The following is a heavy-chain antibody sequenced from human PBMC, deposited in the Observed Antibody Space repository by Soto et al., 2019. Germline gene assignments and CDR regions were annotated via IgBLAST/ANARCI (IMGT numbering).Heavy chain of an antibody. J-gene: IGHJ4*02. CDR3: ATVYNTSRSFDY. CDR2: TGISGRIT. Sequence: EVQLLDSGGGLVQPGESLRLSCAASGFTITSSAMSWVRQAPGKGLEWVSTTGISGRITYYADSVKGRFTVSRDDSKNTLDLQMSSLRAEDTAVYYCATVYNTSRSFDYWGQGAPVTVSS. CDR1: GFTITSSA. V-gene: IGHV3-23*01. D-gene: IGHD6-6*01.